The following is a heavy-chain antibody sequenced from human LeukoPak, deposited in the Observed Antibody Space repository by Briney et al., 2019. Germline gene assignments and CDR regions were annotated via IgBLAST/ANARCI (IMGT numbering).Heavy chain of an antibody. V-gene: IGHV3-11*06. Sequence: GGSLRFSCAASGFTFSDYYMSWIRQAPGKGLEWVSYISSSNGYTNYADSVKGRFTISRDNAKNSLYLQMNSLRAEDTAVYYCARVDEGRNGVTVGYWGQGTLVTVSS. CDR1: GFTFSDYY. J-gene: IGHJ4*02. D-gene: IGHD2-8*01. CDR3: ARVDEGRNGVTVGY. CDR2: ISSSNGYT.